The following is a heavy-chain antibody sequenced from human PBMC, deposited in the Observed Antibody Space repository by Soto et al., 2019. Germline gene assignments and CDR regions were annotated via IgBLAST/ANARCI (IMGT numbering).Heavy chain of an antibody. V-gene: IGHV1-69*13. CDR1: GGTFSSYA. J-gene: IGHJ5*02. CDR2: IIPIFGTA. D-gene: IGHD3-22*01. Sequence: GASVKVSCKASGGTFSSYAISWVRQAPGQGLEWMGGIIPIFGTANYAQKFQGRVTITADESTSTAYMELSSLRSEDTAVYYCASRKLPYDSSDWFDPWGQGTLVTVSS. CDR3: ASRKLPYDSSDWFDP.